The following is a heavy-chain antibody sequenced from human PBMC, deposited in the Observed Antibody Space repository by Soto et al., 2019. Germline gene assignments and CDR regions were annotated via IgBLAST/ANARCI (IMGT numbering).Heavy chain of an antibody. Sequence: PSETLSLTCSASGYLISSGYYWGWVRQTPGKGLEWLGSIDYSGKTYKNPSLKSRVSASVDLSQNQLSLNLRSVTAADTAVYFCARDLSSGYVSYYLDYWGQGTLVTVSS. CDR2: IDYSGKT. J-gene: IGHJ4*02. CDR1: GYLISSGYY. V-gene: IGHV4-38-2*02. D-gene: IGHD3-22*01. CDR3: ARDLSSGYVSYYLDY.